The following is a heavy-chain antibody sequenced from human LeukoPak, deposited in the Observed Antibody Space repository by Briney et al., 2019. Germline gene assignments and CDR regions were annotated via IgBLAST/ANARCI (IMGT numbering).Heavy chain of an antibody. CDR2: ISAGGGNT. Sequence: PGGSLRLSCAASAFTFSSYAMSWVRQAPGKGLEWVSTISAGGGNTYYADSVKGRFTISRDNSKNTLYLQMNSLRAEDTAIYYCATALRFLEWYPYWGQGTLVTVSS. V-gene: IGHV3-23*01. D-gene: IGHD3-3*01. J-gene: IGHJ4*02. CDR3: ATALRFLEWYPY. CDR1: AFTFSSYA.